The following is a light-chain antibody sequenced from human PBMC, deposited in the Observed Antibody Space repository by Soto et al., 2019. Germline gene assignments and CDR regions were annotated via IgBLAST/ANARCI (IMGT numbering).Light chain of an antibody. Sequence: EIVLTQSPGTLSLSPGERATLSCRASQSVSSSWLAWYQQKPGQAPRLLIYGASSRATGVPDRFSGSGSGTDFTLTISSLEPEDSAVFYCQQDGGPPWTLGQGTKVEIK. CDR2: GAS. J-gene: IGKJ1*01. V-gene: IGKV3-20*01. CDR3: QQDGGPPWT. CDR1: QSVSSSW.